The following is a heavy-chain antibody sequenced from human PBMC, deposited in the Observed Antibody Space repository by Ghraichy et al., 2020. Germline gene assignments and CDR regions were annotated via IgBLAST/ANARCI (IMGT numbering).Heavy chain of an antibody. D-gene: IGHD6-19*01. Sequence: SETLSLTCAVYGGSFSGYYWSWIRQPPGKGLEWIGEINHSGSTNYNPSLKSRVTISVDTSKNQFSLKLSSVTAADTAVYYCARRRHSSGLRASWFDPWGQGTLVTVSS. CDR3: ARRRHSSGLRASWFDP. V-gene: IGHV4-34*01. CDR1: GGSFSGYY. J-gene: IGHJ5*02. CDR2: INHSGST.